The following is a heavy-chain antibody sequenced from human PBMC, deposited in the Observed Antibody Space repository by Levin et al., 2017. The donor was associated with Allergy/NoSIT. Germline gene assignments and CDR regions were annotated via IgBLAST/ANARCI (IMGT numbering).Heavy chain of an antibody. CDR1: GFTFSSYS. J-gene: IGHJ4*02. CDR2: ISSSSSYI. CDR3: ARDDSSSFPYFDY. D-gene: IGHD6-6*01. Sequence: GGSLRLSCAASGFTFSSYSMNWVRQAPGKGLEWVSSISSSSSYIYYADSVKGRFTISRDNAKNSLYLQMNSLRAEDTAVYYCARDDSSSFPYFDYWGQGTLVTVSS. V-gene: IGHV3-21*01.